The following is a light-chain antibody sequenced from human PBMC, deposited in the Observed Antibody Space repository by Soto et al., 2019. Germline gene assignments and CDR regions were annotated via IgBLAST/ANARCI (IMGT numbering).Light chain of an antibody. V-gene: IGKV3-15*01. Sequence: EVVMTQSPATLSVSPGEGTTPSCRASQSVRKNIAWYQKKPGQSHRPLAYGASTRATAVPPRFSGSGSGTDFTLTISSLQSEDFAVYYCQQYDNWPLTFGRGTKVEIK. CDR1: QSVRKN. CDR2: GAS. CDR3: QQYDNWPLT. J-gene: IGKJ4*01.